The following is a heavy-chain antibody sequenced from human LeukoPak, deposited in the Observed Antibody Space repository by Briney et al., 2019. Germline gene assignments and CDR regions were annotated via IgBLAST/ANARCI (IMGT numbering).Heavy chain of an antibody. CDR3: ARREFPLLGPYFFDY. Sequence: SETLSLTCAVYGGSFSGYYWTWIRQPPGKGLEWIGEINQSGSTNYKPSLKSRVTITVDTSKNQFSLMLSSVTAADTAVYYCARREFPLLGPYFFDYWGQGTLVTVSS. CDR1: GGSFSGYY. D-gene: IGHD7-27*01. CDR2: INQSGST. V-gene: IGHV4-34*01. J-gene: IGHJ4*02.